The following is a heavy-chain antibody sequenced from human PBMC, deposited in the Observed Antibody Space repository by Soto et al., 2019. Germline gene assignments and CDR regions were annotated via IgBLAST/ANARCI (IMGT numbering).Heavy chain of an antibody. CDR1: GGSFSSYM. D-gene: IGHD4-4*01. CDR3: ARGVTANYMGGDAFAI. Sequence: QVLLVQSGDEVKKPGSSVKVSCQAAGGSFSSYMVSWVRQAPGQGLDYMGGIMPVFGTPTYTEKFQGRVTITADESTGTAYLELTSLKSDDTAVYYCARGVTANYMGGDAFAIWGQGTLVAVSS. CDR2: IMPVFGTP. J-gene: IGHJ3*02. V-gene: IGHV1-69*01.